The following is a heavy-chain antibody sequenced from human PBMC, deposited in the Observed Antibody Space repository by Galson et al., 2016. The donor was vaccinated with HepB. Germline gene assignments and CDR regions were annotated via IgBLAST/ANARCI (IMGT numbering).Heavy chain of an antibody. D-gene: IGHD1-14*01. J-gene: IGHJ4*02. Sequence: SLRLSCAASGFTFSDCAMSWVRQAPGKGLEWVSAISGTGTITYYADSVQSRFTISRDNSKSTLYLQMNGLRAEDTAIYYCTKHGEPGEFDFWGQGTLVTISS. CDR3: TKHGEPGEFDF. CDR1: GFTFSDCA. V-gene: IGHV3-23*01. CDR2: ISGTGTIT.